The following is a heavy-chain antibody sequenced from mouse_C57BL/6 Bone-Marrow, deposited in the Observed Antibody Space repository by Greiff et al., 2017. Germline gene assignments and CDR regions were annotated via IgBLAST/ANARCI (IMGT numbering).Heavy chain of an antibody. D-gene: IGHD2-3*01. CDR2: IHPSDSDT. CDR1: GYTFTSYW. Sequence: VQLQQPGAELVKPGASVKVSCKASGYTFTSYWMHWVKQRPDQGLEWIGRIHPSDSDTNYNQKFKGKATLTVDKSSSTADMQLSSLTSEDSAVYYCAIAGGYYPYYFDYWGQGTTLTVSS. V-gene: IGHV1-74*01. CDR3: AIAGGYYPYYFDY. J-gene: IGHJ2*01.